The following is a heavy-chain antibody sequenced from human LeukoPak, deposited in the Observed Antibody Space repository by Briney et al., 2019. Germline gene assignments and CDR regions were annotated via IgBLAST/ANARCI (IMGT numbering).Heavy chain of an antibody. CDR2: IYYTGST. D-gene: IGHD4-17*01. V-gene: IGHV4-59*12. CDR3: ARDPTYGDVGGSDY. CDR1: GGSISSFY. Sequence: SETLSLTCTVSGGSISSFYWSWIRQPPGKGLEWIGYIYYTGSTNYNSSLKSRVTISVDTSKNQFSLNLTSVTAADTAVYYCARDPTYGDVGGSDYWGPGILVTVSS. J-gene: IGHJ4*02.